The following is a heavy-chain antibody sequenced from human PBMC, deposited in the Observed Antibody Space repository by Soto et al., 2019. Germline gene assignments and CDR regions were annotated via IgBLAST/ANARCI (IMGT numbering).Heavy chain of an antibody. Sequence: WGSLRLSCAPSGFTFSGSAMHWVRQASGKGLEWVGRIRTKSNSYATAYAASVKGRFTISRDDSKDTAYLQMNSLKTEDTAVYYCTRDPRNYYDSIGSANWFDPWGQGTLVTVSS. J-gene: IGHJ5*02. D-gene: IGHD3-22*01. CDR1: GFTFSGSA. CDR3: TRDPRNYYDSIGSANWFDP. V-gene: IGHV3-73*01. CDR2: IRTKSNSYAT.